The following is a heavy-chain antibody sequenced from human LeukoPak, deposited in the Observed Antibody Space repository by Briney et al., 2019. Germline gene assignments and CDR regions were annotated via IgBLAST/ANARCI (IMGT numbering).Heavy chain of an antibody. V-gene: IGHV1-2*02. CDR2: INPNSGGT. Sequence: ASVRLSCTASGYTFTGYYMHWVRQAPGQGLEWMGWINPNSGGTNFAQKFRGRVTMTRDTSISTAFMELSRLTSDDTAVYYCARLWNTGYIIYFDSWGQGALVTVSS. D-gene: IGHD5-12*01. J-gene: IGHJ4*02. CDR1: GYTFTGYY. CDR3: ARLWNTGYIIYFDS.